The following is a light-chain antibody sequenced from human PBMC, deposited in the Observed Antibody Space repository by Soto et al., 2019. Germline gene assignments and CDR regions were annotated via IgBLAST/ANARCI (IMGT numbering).Light chain of an antibody. CDR3: QVYGSSSKT. Sequence: EIVMTQSPATLSVSPGDRATLSCRASQGIGDTLAWYQHKPGQTPRLLIYDTSARATGVPARFSGSGSGTDFTLTISRLEPEDFAVYFCQVYGSSSKTFRQGTKGDIK. V-gene: IGKV3-15*01. CDR1: QGIGDT. J-gene: IGKJ1*01. CDR2: DTS.